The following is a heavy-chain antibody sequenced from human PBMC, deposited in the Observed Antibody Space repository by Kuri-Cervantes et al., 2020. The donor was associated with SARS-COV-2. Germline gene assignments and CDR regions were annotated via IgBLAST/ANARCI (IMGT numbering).Heavy chain of an antibody. CDR2: IWYDGSNK. J-gene: IGHJ4*02. Sequence: GESLKISCAASGFTFSSYGMHWVRQAPGKGLEWVAVIWYDGSNKYYADSVKGRFTISRDNSKNTLYLQMNSLRAEDTAVYYCSRGPSYNWNDAFDYWGQGTLVTVSS. CDR1: GFTFSSYG. CDR3: SRGPSYNWNDAFDY. V-gene: IGHV3-33*01. D-gene: IGHD1-1*01.